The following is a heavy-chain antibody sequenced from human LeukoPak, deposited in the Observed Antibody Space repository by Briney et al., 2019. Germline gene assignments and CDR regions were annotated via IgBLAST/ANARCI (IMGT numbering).Heavy chain of an antibody. CDR2: IYAGGNT. J-gene: IGHJ1*01. D-gene: IGHD6-19*01. CDR1: GFTVSQSY. CDR3: ARDGAVVAGTAQH. Sequence: GGSLRLSCAASGFTVSQSYMSWVRQAPGKGLEWVSIIYAGGNTYYADSVKGRFTISRDTSKNTAYLEMNSLRVEDTAMYYCARDGAVVAGTAQHWGRGALVTVSS. V-gene: IGHV3-53*01.